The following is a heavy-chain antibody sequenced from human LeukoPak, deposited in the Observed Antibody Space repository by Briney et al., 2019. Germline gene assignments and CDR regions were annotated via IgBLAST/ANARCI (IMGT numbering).Heavy chain of an antibody. Sequence: AGGSLRLSCTASGFTFGDYAMSWVRQAPGKGLEWVGFIRSKACGGTTEYAASVKGRFTISSDDSKSIDYLQMTSLKTEDTAVYYCTRVGYCSGGSCSSFAFDIWGQGTMVTVSS. CDR2: IRSKACGGTT. CDR3: TRVGYCSGGSCSSFAFDI. D-gene: IGHD2-15*01. CDR1: GFTFGDYA. V-gene: IGHV3-49*04. J-gene: IGHJ3*02.